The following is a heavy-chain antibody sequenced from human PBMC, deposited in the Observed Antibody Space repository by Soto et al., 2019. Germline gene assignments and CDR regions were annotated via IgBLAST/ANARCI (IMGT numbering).Heavy chain of an antibody. Sequence: QVQLQESGPGLVTPSEPLSLTCTVSGGSVSSGRYYQSWIRQPPRRGLEWSGYIYYSGNTKYNTSLKCRFTLSIDTAKNQFCLKFHSVTAADTAVYYRASDLPPFDSWGQGTLITVSS. J-gene: IGHJ4*02. CDR3: ASDLPPFDS. CDR2: IYYSGNT. CDR1: GGSVSSGRYY. V-gene: IGHV4-61*01.